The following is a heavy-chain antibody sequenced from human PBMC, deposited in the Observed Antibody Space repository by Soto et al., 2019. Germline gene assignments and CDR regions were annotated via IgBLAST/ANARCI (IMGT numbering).Heavy chain of an antibody. D-gene: IGHD3-16*02. CDR3: ARWCFGDLSHYFDH. CDR1: GGSISSSNW. Sequence: SETLSLTCAVSGGSISSSNWWSWVRQPPGTGLEWIGEIYHSGSTNYNPYLKSRVTISVDKSKKQVSLKLSLVTAVDLAVYYCARWCFGDLSHYFDHWLQGTLSTVSS. J-gene: IGHJ4*02. V-gene: IGHV4-4*02. CDR2: IYHSGST.